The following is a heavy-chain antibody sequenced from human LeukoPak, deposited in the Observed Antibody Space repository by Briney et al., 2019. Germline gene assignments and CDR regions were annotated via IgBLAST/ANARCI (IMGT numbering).Heavy chain of an antibody. CDR2: INHSGST. J-gene: IGHJ3*02. CDR1: GGSFSAYY. Sequence: SETLSLTCAVYGGSFSAYYWSWIRQPPGKGLEWIGEINHSGSTNYNPSLKSRVTISVDTSKNQFSLKLSSVTAADTAVYYCARRKTYYYDSSGYFDAFDIWGQGTMVTVSS. V-gene: IGHV4-34*01. CDR3: ARRKTYYYDSSGYFDAFDI. D-gene: IGHD3-22*01.